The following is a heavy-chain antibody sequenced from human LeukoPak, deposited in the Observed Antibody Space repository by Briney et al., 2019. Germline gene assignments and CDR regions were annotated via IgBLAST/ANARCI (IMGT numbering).Heavy chain of an antibody. CDR1: GFTFSSYE. V-gene: IGHV3-23*01. Sequence: GSLRLSCAASGFTFSSYEMNWVRQAPGKGLEWVSAISGSGGSTYYADSVKDRFTISRDNSKNTLYLQMNSLRAEDTAVYYCARARSSYGYGDAFDIWGQGTMVTVSS. J-gene: IGHJ3*02. D-gene: IGHD5-18*01. CDR3: ARARSSYGYGDAFDI. CDR2: ISGSGGST.